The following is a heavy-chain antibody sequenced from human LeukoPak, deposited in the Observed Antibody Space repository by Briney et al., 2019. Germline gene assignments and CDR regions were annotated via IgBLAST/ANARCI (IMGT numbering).Heavy chain of an antibody. V-gene: IGHV7-4-1*02. CDR1: GYTFTSYA. CDR2: INTNTGNP. D-gene: IGHD3-22*01. Sequence: GASVKVSCKASGYTFTSYAMNWVRQAPGQGLEWMGWINTNTGNPTYAQGFTGRFVFSLDTSVSTAYLQISSLKAEDTAVYYCARGGDSGYYLDAFDIWGQGTMVTVSS. J-gene: IGHJ3*02. CDR3: ARGGDSGYYLDAFDI.